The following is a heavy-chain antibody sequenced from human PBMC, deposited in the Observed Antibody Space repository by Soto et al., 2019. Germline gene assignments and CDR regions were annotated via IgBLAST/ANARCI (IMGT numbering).Heavy chain of an antibody. CDR3: ARDLGPSLQYFDY. CDR1: GGSISSGGYY. J-gene: IGHJ4*02. V-gene: IGHV4-31*03. Sequence: SETLSLTCTVSGGSISSGGYYWSWIRQHPGKGLERIGYIYYSGSTYYNPSLKSRVTISVDTSRNQFSLKLSSVTAADTAVYYCARDLGPSLQYFDYWGQGTLVTVSS. D-gene: IGHD1-1*01. CDR2: IYYSGST.